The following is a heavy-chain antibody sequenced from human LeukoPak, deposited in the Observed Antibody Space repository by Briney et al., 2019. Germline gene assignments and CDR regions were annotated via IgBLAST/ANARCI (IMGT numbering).Heavy chain of an antibody. V-gene: IGHV1-2*04. Sequence: ASVKVSCKASGYTFTGYYMHWVRQAPGQGLEWMGWINPNSGGTNYAQKFQGWVTMTRDTSISTAYMELSSLRSEDTAVYYCASPSRTVVAATRSYYYYGMDVWGKGTTVTVSS. CDR1: GYTFTGYY. CDR3: ASPSRTVVAATRSYYYYGMDV. CDR2: INPNSGGT. J-gene: IGHJ6*04. D-gene: IGHD2-15*01.